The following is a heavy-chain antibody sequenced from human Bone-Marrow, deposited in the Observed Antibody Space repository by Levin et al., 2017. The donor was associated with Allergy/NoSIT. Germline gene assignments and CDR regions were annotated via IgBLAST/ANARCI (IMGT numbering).Heavy chain of an antibody. J-gene: IGHJ4*02. CDR1: GFSFDDFA. CDR2: VSWDGSST. D-gene: IGHD6-6*01. CDR3: AKAMEASSLFDS. Sequence: GESLKISCVASGFSFDDFAMHWVRQAPGKGLEWVALVSWDGSSTYYADSVKGRFSISRDNSENSVYLHMNSLRPEDTALYYCAKAMEASSLFDSWGQGTLVTVSS. V-gene: IGHV3-43D*03.